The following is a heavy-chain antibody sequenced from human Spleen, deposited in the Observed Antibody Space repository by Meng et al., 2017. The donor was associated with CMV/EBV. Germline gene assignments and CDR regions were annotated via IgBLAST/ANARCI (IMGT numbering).Heavy chain of an antibody. Sequence: YAVSWVRQAPGKGLEWVSGIYSGGSSTSYADSVKGRFTIARDKSKNTRFLLMRSRRAEDTAVYYCAKSACSSWYDP. CDR1: YA. D-gene: IGHD6-13*01. CDR3: AKSACSSWYDP. J-gene: IGHJ5*02. V-gene: IGHV3-23*03. CDR2: IYSGGSST.